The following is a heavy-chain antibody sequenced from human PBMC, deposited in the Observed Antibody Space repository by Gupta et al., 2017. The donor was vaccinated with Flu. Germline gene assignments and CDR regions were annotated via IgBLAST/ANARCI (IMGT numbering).Heavy chain of an antibody. CDR2: ISWNSGSI. D-gene: IGHD6-13*01. CDR1: YA. CDR3: ASPPIAAAGNDAFDI. V-gene: IGHV3-9*01. Sequence: YAMHWVRQAPGKGLEWVSGISWNSGSIGYADSVKGRFTISRDNAKNSLYLQMNSLRAEDTALYYCASPPIAAAGNDAFDIWGQGTMVTVSS. J-gene: IGHJ3*02.